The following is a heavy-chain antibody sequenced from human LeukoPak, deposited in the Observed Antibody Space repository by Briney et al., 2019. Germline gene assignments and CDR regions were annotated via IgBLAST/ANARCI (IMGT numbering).Heavy chain of an antibody. CDR3: ARGRLRDYDFWSGYYWNYYYYYMDV. CDR1: GYTFTSYG. J-gene: IGHJ6*03. D-gene: IGHD3-3*01. Sequence: ASVKVSCKASGYTFTSYGISWVRQAPGQGLEWMGWISAYNGNTNYAQKLQGRVTMTTDTSTSTAYMELRSLRSDDTAVYYCARGRLRDYDFWSGYYWNYYYYYMDVWGKGTTVTVSS. CDR2: ISAYNGNT. V-gene: IGHV1-18*01.